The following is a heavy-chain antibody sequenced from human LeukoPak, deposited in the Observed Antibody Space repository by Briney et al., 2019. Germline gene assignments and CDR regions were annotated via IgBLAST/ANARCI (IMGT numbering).Heavy chain of an antibody. V-gene: IGHV4-34*01. Sequence: TSETLSLTCTVSGGSFSSYYWSWIRQPAGKGLEWIGEINHSGSTNYNPSLKSRVTISVDTSKNQFSLKLSSVTAADTAVYYCARRRFIGGYSSGWYFDYWGQGTLVTVSS. CDR3: ARRRFIGGYSSGWYFDY. CDR1: GGSFSSYY. J-gene: IGHJ4*02. CDR2: INHSGST. D-gene: IGHD6-19*01.